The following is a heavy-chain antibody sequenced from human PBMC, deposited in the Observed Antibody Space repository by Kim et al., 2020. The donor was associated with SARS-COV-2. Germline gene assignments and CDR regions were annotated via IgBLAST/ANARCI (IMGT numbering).Heavy chain of an antibody. Sequence: SETLSLTCAVYGGSFSDYYWSWIRQPPGKGLEWVGEINHSGSTNYNPSLKSRVTISVDTTKNQFSLKLSSMTAADTAVYYCARAGRQWVGGPVFYYFDY. D-gene: IGHD6-19*01. CDR3: ARAGRQWVGGPVFYYFDY. CDR2: INHSGST. CDR1: GGSFSDYY. J-gene: IGHJ4*01. V-gene: IGHV4-34*01.